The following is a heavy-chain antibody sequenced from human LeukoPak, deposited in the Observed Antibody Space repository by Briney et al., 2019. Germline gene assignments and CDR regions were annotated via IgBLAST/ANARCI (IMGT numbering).Heavy chain of an antibody. Sequence: SETLSLTCAVSGGSISSGGYSWSWIRQPPGKGLEWIGYIYHSGSTYCNPSLKSRVTISVDRSKNQFSLKLSSVTAADTAVYYCARGGYEDGYSGADAFDIWGQGTMVTVSS. CDR3: ARGGYEDGYSGADAFDI. V-gene: IGHV4-30-2*01. J-gene: IGHJ3*02. CDR1: GGSISSGGYS. CDR2: IYHSGST. D-gene: IGHD5-24*01.